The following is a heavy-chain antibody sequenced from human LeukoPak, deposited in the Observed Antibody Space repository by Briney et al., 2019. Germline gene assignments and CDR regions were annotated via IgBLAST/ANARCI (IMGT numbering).Heavy chain of an antibody. D-gene: IGHD3-9*01. CDR1: GGTFSSYA. CDR3: ARGYYDILTGYYPRAEYFQH. V-gene: IGHV1-69*13. CDR2: IIPIFGTA. Sequence: GASVKVSCKASGGTFSSYAISWVRQAPGQGLEWMGGIIPIFGTANYAQKFQGRVTITADESTSTAYMELSSLRSEDTAVYYCARGYYDILTGYYPRAEYFQHWGQGTLVTVSS. J-gene: IGHJ1*01.